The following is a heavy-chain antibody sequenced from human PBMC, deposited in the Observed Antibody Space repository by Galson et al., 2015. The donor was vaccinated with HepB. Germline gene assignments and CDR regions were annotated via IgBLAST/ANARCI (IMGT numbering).Heavy chain of an antibody. CDR2: IIPIFGTA. V-gene: IGHV1-69*13. J-gene: IGHJ6*02. D-gene: IGHD2-2*01. Sequence: SVKVSCKASGGTFSSYAISWVRQAPGQGLEWMGGIIPIFGTANYAQKFQGRVTITADESTSTAYMELSSLRSEDTAVYYCASHRVVPAAPRYYYYGMDVWGQGTTVTVSS. CDR1: GGTFSSYA. CDR3: ASHRVVPAAPRYYYYGMDV.